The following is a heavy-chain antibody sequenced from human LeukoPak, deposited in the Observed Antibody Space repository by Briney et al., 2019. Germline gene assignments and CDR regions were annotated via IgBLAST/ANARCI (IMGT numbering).Heavy chain of an antibody. CDR3: ARHSTNYDFWSGYDYYYYMDV. D-gene: IGHD3-3*01. V-gene: IGHV3-7*01. J-gene: IGHJ6*03. Sequence: GGPLRLSCAASGFTFSSYCMSWVRQAPGKGLEWLAKKKEDGTEKDYVASVKGRYTISRDNAKNSLYLQMNGLRADDTAVYYCARHSTNYDFWSGYDYYYYMDVWGKGTTVTVSS. CDR2: KKEDGTEK. CDR1: GFTFSSYC.